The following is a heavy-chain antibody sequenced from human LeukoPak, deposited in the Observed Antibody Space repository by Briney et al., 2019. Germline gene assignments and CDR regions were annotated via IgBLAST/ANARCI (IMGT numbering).Heavy chain of an antibody. D-gene: IGHD4-17*01. V-gene: IGHV3-30*18. Sequence: GGSLRLSCAASGFTFSSYGMHWVRQAPGQGLEWVAVISYDGSNKYYADSVKGRFTISRDNSKNTLYLQMNSLRAEDTAVYYCAKDLGKAPTVTTPGYFDLWGRGTLVTVSS. CDR2: ISYDGSNK. CDR1: GFTFSSYG. J-gene: IGHJ2*01. CDR3: AKDLGKAPTVTTPGYFDL.